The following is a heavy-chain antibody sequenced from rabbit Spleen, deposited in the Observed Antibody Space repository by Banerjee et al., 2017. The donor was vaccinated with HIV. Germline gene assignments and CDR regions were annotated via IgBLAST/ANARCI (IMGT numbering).Heavy chain of an antibody. V-gene: IGHV1S7*01. Sequence: QLVESGGGLVQSGGSLKLSCTASGFSFSSTYWMTWVRQAPGKGLEWIGYIDLLFGTTYYANWVNGRFTISSHNAQNTLYLQLYSLTVADTATYFCARDTSSSFSTYGMDLWGPGTLVTVS. D-gene: IGHD1-1*01. CDR1: GFSFSSTY. J-gene: IGHJ6*01. CDR3: ARDTSSSFSTYGMDL. CDR2: IDLLFGTT.